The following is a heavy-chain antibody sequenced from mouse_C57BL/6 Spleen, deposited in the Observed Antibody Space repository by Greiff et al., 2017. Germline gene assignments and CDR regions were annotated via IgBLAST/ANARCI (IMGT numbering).Heavy chain of an antibody. Sequence: QVQLKESGAELVKPGASVKISCKASGYAFRSYWMNWVKQRPGKGLEWIGQIYTGDGDTNYTGKFKGKATLTADKSSSTAYMQLSSLTSEDSAVYVCARGQAGYWYFDVWGTGTTVTVSS. CDR1: GYAFRSYW. J-gene: IGHJ1*03. CDR2: IYTGDGDT. D-gene: IGHD3-2*02. V-gene: IGHV1-80*01. CDR3: ARGQAGYWYFDV.